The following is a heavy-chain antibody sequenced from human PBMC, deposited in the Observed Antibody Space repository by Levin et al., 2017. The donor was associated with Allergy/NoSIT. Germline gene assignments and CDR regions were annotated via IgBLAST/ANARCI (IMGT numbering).Heavy chain of an antibody. V-gene: IGHV3-9*01. CDR3: ARDNIGLPAAFDI. D-gene: IGHD2-2*01. CDR1: GFTFDDYA. CDR2: ISWNSGSI. J-gene: IGHJ3*02. Sequence: SLKISCAASGFTFDDYAMHWVRQAPGKGLEWVSGISWNSGSIGYADSVKGRFTISRDNAKNSLYLQMNSLRTEDTALYYCARDNIGLPAAFDIWGQGTMVIVSS.